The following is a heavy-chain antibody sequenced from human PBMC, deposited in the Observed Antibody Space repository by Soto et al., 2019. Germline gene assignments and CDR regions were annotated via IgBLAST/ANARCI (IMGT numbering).Heavy chain of an antibody. CDR3: AKVTPRGPIAVAGPLGS. CDR1: GSITNHH. V-gene: IGHV1-46*01. CDR2: FNPSGLST. Sequence: QVHLVQSGAEVKKPGASVNVSCQASGSITNHHMHWVRQAPGQGLERLGIFNPSGLSTTYAQKFQGRVTITRDTSTSTVYMELSSLTSEDAAVYFCAKVTPRGPIAVAGPLGSWGQGTLVIVSS. D-gene: IGHD6-19*01. J-gene: IGHJ4*02.